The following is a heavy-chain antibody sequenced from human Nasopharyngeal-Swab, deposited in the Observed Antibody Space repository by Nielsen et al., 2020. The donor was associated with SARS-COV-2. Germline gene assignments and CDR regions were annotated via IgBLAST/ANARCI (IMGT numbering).Heavy chain of an antibody. J-gene: IGHJ3*02. CDR1: GYTFTSYD. V-gene: IGHV1-8*01. CDR2: MNPNSGNT. CDR3: ARGHVLRYFDWLVKQINAFDI. D-gene: IGHD3-9*01. Sequence: ASVKVSCKASGYTFTSYDINWVRQATGQGLEWMGWMNPNSGNTGYAQKFQDRVTMTRNTSISTAYMELSSLRSEDTAVYYCARGHVLRYFDWLVKQINAFDIWGQGTMVTVSS.